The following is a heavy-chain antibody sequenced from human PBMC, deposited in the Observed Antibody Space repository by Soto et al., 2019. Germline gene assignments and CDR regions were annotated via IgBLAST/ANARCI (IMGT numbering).Heavy chain of an antibody. Sequence: SDPLSLTCTVSGGSISRGGYYWSWIRQHPGKGLEWIGYIYYSKSTYYNPSLKSRVTISLDTSKKQFSLKLTSVTAADSSVYYCARSVFPWGQGTLVTVSS. CDR1: GGSISRGGYY. V-gene: IGHV4-31*03. J-gene: IGHJ5*02. CDR2: IYYSKST. CDR3: ARSVFP.